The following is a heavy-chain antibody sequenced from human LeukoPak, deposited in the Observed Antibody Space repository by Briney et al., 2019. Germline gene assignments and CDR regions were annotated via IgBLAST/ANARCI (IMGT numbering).Heavy chain of an antibody. CDR3: AREHSGSYRNYYYYMDV. CDR2: IYYSGST. D-gene: IGHD1-26*01. V-gene: IGHV4-39*07. Sequence: PSETLSLTCTVSGGSISSRSYYWGWIRQPPGKGLEWIGSIYYSGSTYYNPSLKSRVTISVDTSKNQFSLKLSSVTAADTAVYYCAREHSGSYRNYYYYMDVWGKGTTVTVSS. J-gene: IGHJ6*03. CDR1: GGSISSRSYY.